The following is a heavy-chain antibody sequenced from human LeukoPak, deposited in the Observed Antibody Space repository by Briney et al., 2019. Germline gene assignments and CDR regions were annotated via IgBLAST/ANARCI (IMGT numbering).Heavy chain of an antibody. J-gene: IGHJ4*02. Sequence: ASVKASCKASGYTFTSYVIHWVRQAPGQRLEWMGWINAGTSKTKYSQKFQGRVTITRDTSASTVYMELSSLRSEDTAIYYCARSEGDYGDYGFFVYWGQGTLVAVSS. D-gene: IGHD4-17*01. V-gene: IGHV1-3*01. CDR1: GYTFTSYV. CDR3: ARSEGDYGDYGFFVY. CDR2: INAGTSKT.